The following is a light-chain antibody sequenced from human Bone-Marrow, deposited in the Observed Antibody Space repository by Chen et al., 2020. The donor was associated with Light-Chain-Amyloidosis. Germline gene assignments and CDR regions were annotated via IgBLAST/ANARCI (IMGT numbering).Light chain of an antibody. CDR3: QVWDRRSDRPV. J-gene: IGLJ3*02. V-gene: IGLV3-21*02. Sequence: SYVLTQPSSVSVAPGQPATIACGGNNIGSTSVHWYQQTPGQAPLLVVYDDSDRPSGIPERLSGSNSGNTATLTISRVEDGDEADYYCQVWDRRSDRPVFGGGTKLTVL. CDR1: NIGSTS. CDR2: DDS.